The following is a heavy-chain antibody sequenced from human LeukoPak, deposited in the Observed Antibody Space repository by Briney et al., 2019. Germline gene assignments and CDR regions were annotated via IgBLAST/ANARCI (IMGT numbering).Heavy chain of an antibody. D-gene: IGHD5-24*01. CDR2: INHSGST. CDR1: GFTFSSYE. CDR3: ARGLGRDGYKGPFRY. V-gene: IGHV4-34*01. Sequence: PGGSLRLSCAASGFTFSSYEMNWIRQPPGKGLEWIGEINHSGSTNYNPSLKSRVTISVDTSKNQFSLKLSSVTAADTAVYYCARGLGRDGYKGPFRYWGQGTLVTVSS. J-gene: IGHJ4*02.